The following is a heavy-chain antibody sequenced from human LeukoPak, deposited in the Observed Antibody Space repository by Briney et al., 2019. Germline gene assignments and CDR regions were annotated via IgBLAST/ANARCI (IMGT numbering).Heavy chain of an antibody. CDR3: ARPLNDFWSGYYY. CDR1: GFTFSDYY. J-gene: IGHJ4*02. D-gene: IGHD3-3*01. CDR2: ISSSGSTI. V-gene: IGHV3-11*04. Sequence: PGGSLRLSCAASGFTFSDYYMSWIRQAPGKGLEWVSYISSSGSTIYYADSVKGRFTISRDNAKNSLYLQMNSLGAEDTAVYYCARPLNDFWSGYYYWGQGTLVTVSS.